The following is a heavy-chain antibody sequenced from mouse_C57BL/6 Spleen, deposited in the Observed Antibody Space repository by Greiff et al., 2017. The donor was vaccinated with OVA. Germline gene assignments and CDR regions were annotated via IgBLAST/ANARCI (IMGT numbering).Heavy chain of an antibody. CDR2: IRSKSNNYAT. CDR1: GFSFNTYV. D-gene: IGHD2-4*01. CDR3: VRHETYDYDVGYAMDY. Sequence: VQLKESGGGLVQPKGSLKLSCAASGFSFNTYVMNWVRQAPGKGLEWVARIRSKSNNYATYYADSVKDRFTISRDDSESMLYLQMNNLKTEDTAMYYCVRHETYDYDVGYAMDYWGQGTSVTVSS. J-gene: IGHJ4*01. V-gene: IGHV10-1*01.